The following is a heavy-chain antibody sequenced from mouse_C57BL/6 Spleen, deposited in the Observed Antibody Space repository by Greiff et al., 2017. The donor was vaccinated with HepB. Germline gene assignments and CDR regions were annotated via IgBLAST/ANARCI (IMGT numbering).Heavy chain of an antibody. CDR3: ARDYYDYGFAY. CDR1: GFTFSDYG. J-gene: IGHJ3*01. D-gene: IGHD2-4*01. V-gene: IGHV5-17*01. CDR2: ISSGSSTI. Sequence: EVKLMESGGGLVKPGGSLKLSCAASGFTFSDYGMHWVRQAPEKGLEWVAYISSGSSTIYYADTVKGRFTISRDNAKNTLFLQMTSLRSEDTAMYYCARDYYDYGFAYWGQGTLVTVSA.